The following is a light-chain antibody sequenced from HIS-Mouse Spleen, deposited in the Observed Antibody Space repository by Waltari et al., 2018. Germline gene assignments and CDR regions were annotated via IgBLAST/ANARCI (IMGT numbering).Light chain of an antibody. J-gene: IGLJ1*01. CDR3: CSYAGSYTGV. CDR1: SSDVGGFNY. V-gene: IGLV2-11*01. CDR2: DVS. Sequence: QSALTQPRSVSGSPGQSVTISCTGTSSDVGGFNYVSWYQQHPGKAPKLMVYDVSKRPSGLPARFSGSKSGNTASLTISGLQADDEADYYCCSYAGSYTGVFGTGTKVTVL.